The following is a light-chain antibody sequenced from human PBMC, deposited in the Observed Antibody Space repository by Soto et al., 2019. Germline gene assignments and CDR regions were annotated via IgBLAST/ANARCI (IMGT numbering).Light chain of an antibody. CDR1: RNVGSK. J-gene: IGKJ2*01. Sequence: ETVMTQSPATLSVSPGERATLSCRASRNVGSKLAWYQQKPGQAPRLLISDASTRATGIPARFSGSGSGTEFTLTISSLQSEDFAVYHCQQHSDWKTFGQGTKLEIK. CDR2: DAS. CDR3: QQHSDWKT. V-gene: IGKV3-15*01.